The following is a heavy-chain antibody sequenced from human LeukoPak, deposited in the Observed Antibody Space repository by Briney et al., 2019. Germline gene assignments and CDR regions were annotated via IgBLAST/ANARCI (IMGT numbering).Heavy chain of an antibody. CDR2: VYHSGST. CDR3: AREAYSGYEIDY. D-gene: IGHD5-12*01. V-gene: IGHV4-38-2*02. Sequence: PSETLSLTCAASGYSISSGYYWGWIRQPPGKGLEWIGSVYHSGSTYYNPSLKSRVTISVDTSKNQFSLKLSSVTAADTDVYYCAREAYSGYEIDYWGQGTLVTVSS. J-gene: IGHJ4*02. CDR1: GYSISSGYY.